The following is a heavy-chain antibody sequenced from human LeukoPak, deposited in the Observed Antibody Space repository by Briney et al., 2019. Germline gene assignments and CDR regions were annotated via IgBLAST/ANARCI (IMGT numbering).Heavy chain of an antibody. Sequence: SETLSLTCTVSGGSISSYYWSWIRQPPGKGLEWIGYIYYSGSTNYNPSLKSRVTISVDTSKNQFSLKLSSVTAADTAVYYCARGRLSPIWLDPWGQGTLVTVSS. J-gene: IGHJ5*02. V-gene: IGHV4-59*01. D-gene: IGHD3-16*02. CDR2: IYYSGST. CDR1: GGSISSYY. CDR3: ARGRLSPIWLDP.